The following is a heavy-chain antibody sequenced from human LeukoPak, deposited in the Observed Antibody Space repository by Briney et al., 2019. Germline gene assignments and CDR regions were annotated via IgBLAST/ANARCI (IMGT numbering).Heavy chain of an antibody. J-gene: IGHJ4*02. D-gene: IGHD2-2*02. CDR3: TPYTD. CDR1: GFTFSNAW. V-gene: IGHV3-15*01. CDR2: IKSKPDGGTT. Sequence: PGGSLRLSCAASGFTFSNAWMSWVRQAPGKGLEWVGRIKSKPDGGTTDYAAPVKGRFTISRDDSKNTVYLQVNSLKTEDTAVYYCTPYTDWGQGTLVTVSS.